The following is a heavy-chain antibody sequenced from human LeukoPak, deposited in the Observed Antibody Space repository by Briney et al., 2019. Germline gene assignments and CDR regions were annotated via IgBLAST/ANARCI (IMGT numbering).Heavy chain of an antibody. J-gene: IGHJ3*02. CDR1: GGTFSSYA. Sequence: ASVKVSCKASGGTFSSYAISWVRQAPGQGLEWMGGIIPIFGTANYAQKFQGRVTITTDESTSTAYMELSSLRSEDTAVYYCARDQLVYYHDSSGYPNDAFDIWGQGTMVTVSS. CDR2: IIPIFGTA. D-gene: IGHD3-22*01. V-gene: IGHV1-69*05. CDR3: ARDQLVYYHDSSGYPNDAFDI.